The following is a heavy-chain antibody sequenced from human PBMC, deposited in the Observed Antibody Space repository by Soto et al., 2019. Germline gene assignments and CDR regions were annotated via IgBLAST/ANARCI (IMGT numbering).Heavy chain of an antibody. CDR2: ISAYNGNT. CDR3: AMAKGTYGDYLYAFDI. V-gene: IGHV1-18*01. Sequence: QVQLVQSGAEVKKPGASVKVSCKASGYTFTSYGISWVRQAPGQGLEWMGWISAYNGNTNYPQKLQGRVTMTTDTSTSTAYMELRSLRSDDTAVYYCAMAKGTYGDYLYAFDIWGQGTMVTVSS. D-gene: IGHD4-17*01. J-gene: IGHJ3*02. CDR1: GYTFTSYG.